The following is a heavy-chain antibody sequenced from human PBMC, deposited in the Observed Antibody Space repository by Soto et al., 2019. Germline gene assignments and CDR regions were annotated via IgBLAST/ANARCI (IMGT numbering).Heavy chain of an antibody. CDR2: IRNKANSYAT. D-gene: IGHD2-15*01. V-gene: IGHV3-73*02. CDR1: GFTFSGSS. Sequence: EVQLVESGGGLVQPGGSLKLSCAASGFTFSGSSVHWVRQASGKGLEWVGRIRNKANSYATAYAASVRGRFTISRDDSKNTAFLQMNSLNTEGTAVYYCISHSPEDMIRTWGQGTLVTVSS. J-gene: IGHJ4*02. CDR3: ISHSPEDMIRT.